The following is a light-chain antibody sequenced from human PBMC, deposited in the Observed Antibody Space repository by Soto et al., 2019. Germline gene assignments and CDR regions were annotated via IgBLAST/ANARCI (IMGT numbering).Light chain of an antibody. V-gene: IGKV1-33*01. CDR3: QQYDNLPLT. CDR1: QSISSW. J-gene: IGKJ4*01. CDR2: DAS. Sequence: DIQMTQTPSTLSASVGDRVTITCRASQSISSWLAWYQQKPGKAPNLLIYDASNLETGVPSRFSGSGSGTDFTFTISSLQPGDIATYYCQQYDNLPLTFGGGTKVDIK.